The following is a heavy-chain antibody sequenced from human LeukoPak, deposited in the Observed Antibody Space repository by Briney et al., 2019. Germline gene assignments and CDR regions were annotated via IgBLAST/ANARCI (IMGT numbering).Heavy chain of an antibody. CDR1: GFTFTNYD. CDR2: MNPRNGNT. D-gene: IGHD2-21*02. Sequence: ASVKVSCKASGFTFTNYDINWVRQATGQGLEWIGWMNPRNGNTGYAQKFQGRVTMTRDTSISTAYMELSSLRSEDTAVYYCARDLAYCGGDCYWGQGTLVTVSS. CDR3: ARDLAYCGGDCY. V-gene: IGHV1-8*01. J-gene: IGHJ4*02.